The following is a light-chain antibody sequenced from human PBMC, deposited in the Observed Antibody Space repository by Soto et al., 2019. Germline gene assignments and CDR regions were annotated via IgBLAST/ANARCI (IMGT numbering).Light chain of an antibody. CDR3: QQYGASPWT. CDR2: DTS. J-gene: IGKJ1*01. Sequence: EVELTQSPGTLFLSPGERATLSCRASQSVSSSHLAWYQQKRGQAPRLLIYDTSTRATGIPDRFSGSGSGTDFTLTISRLEPEDFAVYHCQQYGASPWTFGKGTKVDIK. V-gene: IGKV3-20*01. CDR1: QSVSSSH.